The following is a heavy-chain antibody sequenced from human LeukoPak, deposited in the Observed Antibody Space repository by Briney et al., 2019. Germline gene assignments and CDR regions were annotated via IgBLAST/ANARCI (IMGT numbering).Heavy chain of an antibody. CDR1: GFTFSSYW. V-gene: IGHV3-7*01. Sequence: PGGSLRLSCAASGFTFSSYWMSWVRQAPGKGLEWVANIKQDGSEKYYVDSVKGRFTISRDHAKNSLYLQMNSLRAENTAVYYCAREDSRGAIDYWGQGTLVTVSS. CDR2: IKQDGSEK. J-gene: IGHJ4*02. D-gene: IGHD3-22*01. CDR3: AREDSRGAIDY.